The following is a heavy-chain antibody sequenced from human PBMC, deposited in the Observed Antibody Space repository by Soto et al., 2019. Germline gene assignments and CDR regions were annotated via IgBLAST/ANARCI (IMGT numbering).Heavy chain of an antibody. J-gene: IGHJ4*02. V-gene: IGHV2-5*01. CDR2: IYWNDDE. CDR1: GFSLSSHGVG. CDR3: ARTDRVSRYFDN. Sequence: SGPTLVNPPQTLTLPCTFSGFSLSSHGVGVGRIRQPPGEALEWLALIYWNDDERYSPSLKSRLTISKDTSKNQVVLTMTNMDPVDTATYYCARTDRVSRYFDNWGQGTPVTVSS. D-gene: IGHD5-12*01.